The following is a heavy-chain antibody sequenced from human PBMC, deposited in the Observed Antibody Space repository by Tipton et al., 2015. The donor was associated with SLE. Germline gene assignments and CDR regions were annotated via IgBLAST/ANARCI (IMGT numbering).Heavy chain of an antibody. CDR1: GYPIISAYY. CDR2: IYYTGST. V-gene: IGHV4-38-2*02. J-gene: IGHJ4*02. D-gene: IGHD3-3*01. CDR3: ARAFYDFWTGYPV. Sequence: LRLSCTVSGYPIISAYYWGWIRQSPGKGLECIGLIYYTGSTYYNPSLKSRATISLDTSKNQFSLKVTSVTAADTAVYYCARAFYDFWTGYPVWGQGALVTVSS.